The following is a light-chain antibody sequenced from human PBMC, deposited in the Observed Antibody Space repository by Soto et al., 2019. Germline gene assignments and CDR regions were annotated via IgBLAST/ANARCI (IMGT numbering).Light chain of an antibody. J-gene: IGKJ4*01. CDR2: WAS. V-gene: IGKV4-1*01. CDR3: QQYYTTPLP. CDR1: QSVLYSSKNKNY. Sequence: DIVMTQSPDSLAVSLGERATINCKSSQSVLYSSKNKNYLAWYQQKPGQPPKLLVYWASTRESGVPDRFSGSGSGTDFTLTISSLQAEDVALYDCQQYYTTPLPFGGGTKVDIK.